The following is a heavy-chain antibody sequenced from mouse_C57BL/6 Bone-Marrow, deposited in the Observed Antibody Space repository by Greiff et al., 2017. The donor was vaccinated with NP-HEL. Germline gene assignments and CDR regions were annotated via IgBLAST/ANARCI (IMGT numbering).Heavy chain of an antibody. CDR3: ARYDGYPYWYFDV. J-gene: IGHJ1*03. CDR2: INPYNGGT. D-gene: IGHD2-3*01. Sequence: VQLKQSGPVLVKPGASVKMSCKASGYTFTDYYMNWVKQSHGKSLEWIGVINPYNGGTSYNQKFKGKATLTVDKSSSTAYMELNSLTSEDSAVYYCARYDGYPYWYFDVWGTGTTVTVSS. CDR1: GYTFTDYY. V-gene: IGHV1-19*01.